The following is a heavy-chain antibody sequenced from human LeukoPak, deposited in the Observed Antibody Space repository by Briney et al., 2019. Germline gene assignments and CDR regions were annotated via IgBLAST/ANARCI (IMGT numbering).Heavy chain of an antibody. CDR1: GFTFSNYG. CDR2: INQDGSEK. J-gene: IGHJ6*03. V-gene: IGHV3-7*01. D-gene: IGHD3-9*01. Sequence: GGSLRLSCVASGFTFSNYGMHWVRQAPGKGLEWVANINQDGSEKYYVDSVKGRFTISRDNAWNSLYLQMNSLRAEDTAVYYCARGDYYDILTGYYNYYYYYMDVWGKGTTVTVSS. CDR3: ARGDYYDILTGYYNYYYYYMDV.